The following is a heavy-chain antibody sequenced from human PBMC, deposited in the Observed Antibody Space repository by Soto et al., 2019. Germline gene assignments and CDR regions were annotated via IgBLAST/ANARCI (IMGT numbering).Heavy chain of an antibody. CDR2: IYYSGST. D-gene: IGHD6-13*01. J-gene: IGHJ6*02. CDR1: GGSISSSSYY. V-gene: IGHV4-39*01. Sequence: PSETLSLTCTVSGGSISSSSYYWGWIRQPPGKGLEWIGSIYYSGSTYYNPSLKSRVTISVDTSKNQFSLKLSSVTAADTAVYYCARLSSSWYDNYYYYGMDVWGQGTTVT. CDR3: ARLSSSWYDNYYYYGMDV.